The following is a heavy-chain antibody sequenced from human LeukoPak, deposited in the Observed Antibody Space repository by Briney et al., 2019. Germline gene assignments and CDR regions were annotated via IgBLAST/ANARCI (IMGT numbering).Heavy chain of an antibody. CDR3: ARARGTPNYYYYYYMDV. D-gene: IGHD1-1*01. J-gene: IGHJ6*03. Sequence: SETLSLTCAVYGGSFSGYYWSWIRQPPGKGLEWIGEINHSGSTNYNPSPKSRVTISVDTSKNQFSLKLSSVTAADTAVYYCARARGTPNYYYYYYMDVWGKGTTVTVSS. CDR1: GGSFSGYY. CDR2: INHSGST. V-gene: IGHV4-34*01.